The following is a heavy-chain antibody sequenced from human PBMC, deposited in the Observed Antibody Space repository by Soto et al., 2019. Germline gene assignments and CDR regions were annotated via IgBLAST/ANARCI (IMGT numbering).Heavy chain of an antibody. J-gene: IGHJ6*02. V-gene: IGHV1-69*01. CDR3: EAEMTFGKLSVV. CDR2: IFPKFGTT. Sequence: QVQLVQSGAEVKKPGSSVKVSCKASGDTDTNYVISWVRQAPGQGLEWMGGIFPKFGTTYAAQKLQARLTITADESTSTVYMQLSSLRLDGTAVYCCEAEMTFGKLSVVWGQGTTVTVAS. CDR1: GDTDTNYV. D-gene: IGHD3-16*02.